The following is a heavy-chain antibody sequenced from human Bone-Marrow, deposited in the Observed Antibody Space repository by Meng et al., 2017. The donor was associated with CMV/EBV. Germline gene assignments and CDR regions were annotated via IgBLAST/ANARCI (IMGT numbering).Heavy chain of an antibody. Sequence: GESLKISCAASGFTFSDYYMSWIRQAPGKGLEWVSSISSSSSYIYFADSVKGRFTISRDNAKNSLYLQMNSLRAEDTAVYYCARGNSYAHIFDYWGQGTLVTVSS. CDR3: ARGNSYAHIFDY. CDR1: GFTFSDYY. CDR2: ISSSSSYI. J-gene: IGHJ4*02. V-gene: IGHV3-11*06. D-gene: IGHD5-18*01.